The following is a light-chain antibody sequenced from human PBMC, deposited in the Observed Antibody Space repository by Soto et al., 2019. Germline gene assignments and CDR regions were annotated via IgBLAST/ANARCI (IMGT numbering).Light chain of an antibody. V-gene: IGKV1-5*03. CDR1: QSISSW. CDR3: QQYHIYWG. CDR2: KAS. Sequence: DIPMTQSPSTLSASVGDRVTITCRASQSISSWLAWYQQKPGKAPKLLIYKASSLESGVPSRFSGSGSGTEFTLTISSLQPDDFATYYCQQYHIYWGFGQGTKLEIK. J-gene: IGKJ2*03.